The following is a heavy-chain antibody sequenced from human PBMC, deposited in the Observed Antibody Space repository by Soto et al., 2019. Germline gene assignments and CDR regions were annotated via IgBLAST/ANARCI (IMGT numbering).Heavy chain of an antibody. J-gene: IGHJ4*02. Sequence: EVQLVESGGGLVEPGGSLRLYCAASGFTFSDAWMSWVRQSPGKGLEWVGRIKSKTDRETADYAAPVKGSFSISRDDSKNTVYLQMNTLKNEDTAVDYCNTVDYSDTIGYYSLDYWGRGTLVTVSS. D-gene: IGHD3-22*01. CDR3: NTVDYSDTIGYYSLDY. CDR1: GFTFSDAW. CDR2: IKSKTDRETA. V-gene: IGHV3-15*01.